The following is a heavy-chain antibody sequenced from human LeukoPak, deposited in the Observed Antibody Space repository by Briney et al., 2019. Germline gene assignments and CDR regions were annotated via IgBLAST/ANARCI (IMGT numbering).Heavy chain of an antibody. D-gene: IGHD3-10*01. V-gene: IGHV4-31*03. Sequence: PSETLSLTCTVSGGSISSGGYYWSWIRQHPGKGLEWIGYIYYSGSTYYNPSLKSRVTISVDTSKNQFSLKLTSVTAADTAVYYCAREGEWGYYYGMDVWGQGTTVTVSS. CDR2: IYYSGST. CDR1: GGSISSGGYY. J-gene: IGHJ6*02. CDR3: AREGEWGYYYGMDV.